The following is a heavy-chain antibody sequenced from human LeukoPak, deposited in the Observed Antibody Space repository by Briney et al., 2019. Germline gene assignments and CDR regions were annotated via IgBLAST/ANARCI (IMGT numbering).Heavy chain of an antibody. CDR1: GFTFSSYG. CDR2: IRFDGSNK. CDR3: AKDTVTTGYNWFET. D-gene: IGHD4-17*01. J-gene: IGHJ5*02. Sequence: PGGSLRLSCAASGFTFSSYGMPWVRQAPGKGLEWVAFIRFDGSNKYYADSVKGRFTISRDNSKNTLYLQMNSLRAEDTAVYYCAKDTVTTGYNWFETWGQRTLVT. V-gene: IGHV3-30*02.